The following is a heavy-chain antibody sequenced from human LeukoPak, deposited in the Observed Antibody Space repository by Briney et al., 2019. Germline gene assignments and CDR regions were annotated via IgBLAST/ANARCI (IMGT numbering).Heavy chain of an antibody. CDR2: ISYDGSNK. D-gene: IGHD6-19*01. Sequence: GGSLRLSCAASGFTFSSYAMHWVRQAPGKGLEWVAGISYDGSNKYYADSLKGRFTISRDNSKNTLYLQMNSLRAEDTAVYYCARSGIAVAGNWFDPRGQGTLVTVSS. CDR1: GFTFSSYA. CDR3: ARSGIAVAGNWFDP. V-gene: IGHV3-30-3*01. J-gene: IGHJ5*02.